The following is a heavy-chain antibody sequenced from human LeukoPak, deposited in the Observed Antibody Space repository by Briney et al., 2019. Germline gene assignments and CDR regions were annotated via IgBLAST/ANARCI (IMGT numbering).Heavy chain of an antibody. V-gene: IGHV4-39*01. D-gene: IGHD6-13*01. J-gene: IGHJ4*02. CDR2: IYYSGST. CDR3: ATRFSAAASMTY. Sequence: SETLSLTCTVSGGSISSNSYNWGWIRQPPGKGLEWIGSIYYSGSTYYNPSLKSRVTISVDTSKNQFSLKLSSVTAADTAVYYCATRFSAAASMTYGGQGTLVTVSS. CDR1: GGSISSNSYN.